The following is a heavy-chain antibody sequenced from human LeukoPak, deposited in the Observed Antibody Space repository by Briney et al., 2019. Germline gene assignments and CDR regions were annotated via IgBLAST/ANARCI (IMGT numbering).Heavy chain of an antibody. V-gene: IGHV3-7*05. CDR3: ARDVEGGTFDI. J-gene: IGHJ3*02. CDR2: IDQSGGRN. CDR1: GFTFSRFW. D-gene: IGHD3-16*01. Sequence: GGSLRLSCAASGFTFSRFWMNWVRQAPGRGLKWVANIDQSGGRNNYVDSVKGRFTISRDNAKNSLFLEMSSLRADDTAVYFCARDVEGGTFDIWGQGTTVTVSS.